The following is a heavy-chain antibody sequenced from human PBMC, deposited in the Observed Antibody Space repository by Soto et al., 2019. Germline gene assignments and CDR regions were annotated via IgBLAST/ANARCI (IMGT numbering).Heavy chain of an antibody. J-gene: IGHJ5*02. D-gene: IGHD5-12*01. CDR3: AREGWLRGSWFDP. Sequence: QVQLQESGPGLVKPSQTLSLTCTVSGVSISSGGYYWSWIRQHPGKGLEWIGYIYYSGSTYYNPSLKSRVTISVDTSKNQFSLKLSSVTAADTAVYYCAREGWLRGSWFDPWGQGTLVTVSS. CDR1: GVSISSGGYY. CDR2: IYYSGST. V-gene: IGHV4-31*03.